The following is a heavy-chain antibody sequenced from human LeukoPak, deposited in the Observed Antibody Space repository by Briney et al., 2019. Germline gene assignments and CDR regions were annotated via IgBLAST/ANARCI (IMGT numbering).Heavy chain of an antibody. V-gene: IGHV3-48*04. CDR1: GFTFSTYS. Sequence: GGSLRLSCAASGFTFSTYSMNWVRQAPGKGLEWISDISGGSNTIYYADSVKGRFTISRDNAKNSLYLQMNSLRAEDTAVYYCARGYSYDDYWGQGTLVTVSS. D-gene: IGHD5-18*01. CDR3: ARGYSYDDY. CDR2: ISGGSNTI. J-gene: IGHJ4*02.